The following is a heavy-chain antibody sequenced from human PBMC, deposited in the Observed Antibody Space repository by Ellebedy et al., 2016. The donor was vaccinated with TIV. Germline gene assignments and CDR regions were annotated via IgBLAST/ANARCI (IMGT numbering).Heavy chain of an antibody. Sequence: GESLKISCEASGFTAFNFAMSWVRQAPGKGLEWVSAVGGGDDRTFYADAVKGRFTISRDNSKNTVTLQMQSLRAEDTALYYCAKGHTASFFYLFDPWGQGTLVTVSS. CDR2: VGGGDDRT. V-gene: IGHV3-23*01. D-gene: IGHD2-2*01. CDR1: GFTAFNFA. CDR3: AKGHTASFFYLFDP. J-gene: IGHJ5*02.